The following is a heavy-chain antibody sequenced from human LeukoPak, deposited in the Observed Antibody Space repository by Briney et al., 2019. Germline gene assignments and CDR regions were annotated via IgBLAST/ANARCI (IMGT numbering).Heavy chain of an antibody. CDR3: ARLQGYCSSTSCYTGMDYYYMDV. D-gene: IGHD2-2*02. CDR1: GGSFSGYY. V-gene: IGHV4-4*09. J-gene: IGHJ6*03. Sequence: SETLSLTCAVYGGSFSGYYWSWIRQPPGKGLEWIGYIYTSGSTNYNPSLKSRVTISVDTSKNQFSLKLSSVTAADTAVYYCARLQGYCSSTSCYTGMDYYYMDVWGKGTTVTVSS. CDR2: IYTSGST.